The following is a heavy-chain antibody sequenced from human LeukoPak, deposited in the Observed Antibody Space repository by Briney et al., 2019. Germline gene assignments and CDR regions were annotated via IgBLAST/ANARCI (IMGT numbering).Heavy chain of an antibody. Sequence: SETLSLTCDVSGGSISHNYWNWIRQPPGKALEWIGYIYYSGNTNYNPSLQSRVTMSVDTSKNQFSLRLSSVTAADTAVYYCARLDSSGYYCVYWGQGTLVTVSS. V-gene: IGHV4-59*12. J-gene: IGHJ4*02. D-gene: IGHD3-22*01. CDR1: GGSISHNY. CDR3: ARLDSSGYYCVY. CDR2: IYYSGNT.